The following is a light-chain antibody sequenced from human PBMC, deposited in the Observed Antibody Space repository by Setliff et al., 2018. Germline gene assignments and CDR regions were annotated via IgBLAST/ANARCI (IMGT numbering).Light chain of an antibody. CDR2: EVN. CDR3: SSNIGSNNFDV. J-gene: IGLJ1*01. CDR1: SSDIGGYKY. V-gene: IGLV2-8*02. Sequence: QSVLTQPPSASRSPGQSVTISCTGTSSDIGGYKYVSWYQQHPGKAPKLMIYEVNKRPSGVPDRFSGSKSGNTASLTVSGLQAEDEADYYCSSNIGSNNFDVFGTGTKVTVL.